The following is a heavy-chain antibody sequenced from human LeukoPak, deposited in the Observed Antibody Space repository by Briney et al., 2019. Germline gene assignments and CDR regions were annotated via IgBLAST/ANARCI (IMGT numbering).Heavy chain of an antibody. D-gene: IGHD3-3*01. CDR3: AREGGFYRPLDY. Sequence: SETLSLTCDVSGGSVTSTNWWTWGRQPPGKGVEWIGELHLDGRTNYNPSLKSRLVMSVDLPENHISLKLTSVTVADTAVYYCAREGGFYRPLDYSGQGTLVTVSS. J-gene: IGHJ4*02. CDR2: LHLDGRT. CDR1: GGSVTSTNW. V-gene: IGHV4-4*02.